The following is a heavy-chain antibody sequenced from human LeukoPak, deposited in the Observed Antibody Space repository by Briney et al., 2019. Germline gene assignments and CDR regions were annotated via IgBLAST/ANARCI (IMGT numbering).Heavy chain of an antibody. V-gene: IGHV4-39*07. D-gene: IGHD6-6*01. CDR2: IYYSGST. CDR1: GGSISSSSYY. Sequence: IPSETLSLTCTVSGGSISSSSYYWGWIRQPPGKGLEWIGSIYYSGSTYYNPSLKSRVTISVDTSKNQFSLKLSSVTAADTAVYYCARDQRDVGGYSSLKGYYYYYYMDVWGKGTTVTVSS. J-gene: IGHJ6*03. CDR3: ARDQRDVGGYSSLKGYYYYYYMDV.